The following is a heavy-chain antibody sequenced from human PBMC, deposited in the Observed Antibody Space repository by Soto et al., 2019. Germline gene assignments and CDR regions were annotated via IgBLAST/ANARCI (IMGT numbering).Heavy chain of an antibody. CDR1: GYTFTKYD. V-gene: IGHV1-18*04. J-gene: IGHJ4*02. Sequence: ASVKVSCKASGYTFTKYDISWVRQAPGQGLEWLGLISPNSGRPSYAQKFEGRVTMTTDTSTTTAYLELRSLRSDDTAVYYCVRQYYDFWTDYPDFDYWAREPWSPSPQ. D-gene: IGHD3-3*01. CDR2: ISPNSGRP. CDR3: VRQYYDFWTDYPDFDY.